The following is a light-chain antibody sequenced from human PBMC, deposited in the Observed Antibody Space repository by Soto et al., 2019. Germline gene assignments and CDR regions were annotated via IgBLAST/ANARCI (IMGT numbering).Light chain of an antibody. V-gene: IGKV4-1*01. J-gene: IGKJ2*01. CDR3: QQYYSTSYT. CDR1: QSVLYSSNNKNY. Sequence: DIVMTQSPDSLAVSLGERATINCKSSQSVLYSSNNKNYLAWYQQKPGQPPKLLIYWASTRESGVPDRFSGSGSGTYFTLTISSLQAEDEAVYYCQQYYSTSYTFGQGTKLEIK. CDR2: WAS.